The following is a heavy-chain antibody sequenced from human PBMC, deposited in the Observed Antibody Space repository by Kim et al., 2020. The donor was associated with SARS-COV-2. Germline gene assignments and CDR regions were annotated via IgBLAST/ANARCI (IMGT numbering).Heavy chain of an antibody. CDR2: IKQDGSVK. CDR1: GFTFSNYW. V-gene: IGHV3-7*01. Sequence: GGSLRLSCAASGFTFSNYWMNWVRQAPGKGLEWVANIKQDGSVKWYVDSVKGRFTISRDNTNNSLYLLMNSLRAEDTAVYYCAKSQRDWYFDLWGRGTLVTVSS. CDR3: AKSQRDWYFDL. J-gene: IGHJ2*01. D-gene: IGHD6-25*01.